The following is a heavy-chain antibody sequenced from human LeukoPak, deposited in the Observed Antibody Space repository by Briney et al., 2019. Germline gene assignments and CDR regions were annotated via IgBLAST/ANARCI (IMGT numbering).Heavy chain of an antibody. J-gene: IGHJ4*02. D-gene: IGHD3-10*01. Sequence: NPSETLSLTCAVYGGSFSGYYWSWIRQPPGKGLEWIGEINHSGSTNYNPSLKSRVTISVDTSKNQFSLKLSSVTAADTAVYYCARGAMVRGGTNDYWGQGTLVTVSS. CDR1: GGSFSGYY. CDR3: ARGAMVRGGTNDY. CDR2: INHSGST. V-gene: IGHV4-34*01.